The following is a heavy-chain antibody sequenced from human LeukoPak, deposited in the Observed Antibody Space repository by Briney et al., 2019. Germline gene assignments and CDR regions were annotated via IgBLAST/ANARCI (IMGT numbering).Heavy chain of an antibody. V-gene: IGHV4-34*01. Sequence: PSETLSLTCAVYARSFSGYYWSWIRQPHGKGLEWIGEINHSGSTNYNPSLKSRVTISVDTSKNHFSRKLSSVTAADTAVYYCARDSGIAAAGTFPLAYWGQGTLVTVSS. D-gene: IGHD6-13*01. CDR3: ARDSGIAAAGTFPLAY. CDR2: INHSGST. CDR1: ARSFSGYY. J-gene: IGHJ4*02.